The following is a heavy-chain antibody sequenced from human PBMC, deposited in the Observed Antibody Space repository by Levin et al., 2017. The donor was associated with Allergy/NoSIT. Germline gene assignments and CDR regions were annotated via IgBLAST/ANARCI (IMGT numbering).Heavy chain of an antibody. CDR1: GGTFSSYA. D-gene: IGHD6-13*01. Sequence: KISCKASGGTFSSYAISWVRQAPGQGLEWMGGIIPIFGTANYAQKFQGRVTITADKSTSTAYMELSSLRSEDTAVYYCASPPGYTKSAGYAFDIWGQGTMVTVSS. J-gene: IGHJ3*02. V-gene: IGHV1-69*06. CDR2: IIPIFGTA. CDR3: ASPPGYTKSAGYAFDI.